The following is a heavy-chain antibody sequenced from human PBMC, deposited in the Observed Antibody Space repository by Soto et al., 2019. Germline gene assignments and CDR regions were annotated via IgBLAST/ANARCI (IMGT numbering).Heavy chain of an antibody. V-gene: IGHV4-39*01. CDR1: GGSISSSSYY. CDR3: ARLHSGWFDP. J-gene: IGHJ5*02. Sequence: SETLSLTCTVSGGSISSSSYYWGWIRQPPGKGLEWIGSIYYSGSTYYNPSLKSRVTISVDTSKNQFSLKLSSVTAADTAVYYCARLHSGWFDPWGQGTLVTVSS. CDR2: IYYSGST. D-gene: IGHD3-10*01.